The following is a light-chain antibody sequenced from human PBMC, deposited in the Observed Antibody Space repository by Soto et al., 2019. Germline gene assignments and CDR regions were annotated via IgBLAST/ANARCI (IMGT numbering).Light chain of an antibody. Sequence: IVMTQSPATLSVSPGARAPLSCRASQSVSSNLAWYQQKPGQAPRLLIYAASTRTTGIPARFSGSGSGTEFTLTISGLQSEDFAVYYCQQYNSWPITFGQGTRLEIK. V-gene: IGKV3-15*01. CDR3: QQYNSWPIT. CDR1: QSVSSN. CDR2: AAS. J-gene: IGKJ5*01.